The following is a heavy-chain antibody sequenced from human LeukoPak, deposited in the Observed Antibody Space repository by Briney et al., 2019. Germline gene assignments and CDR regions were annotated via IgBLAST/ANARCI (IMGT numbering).Heavy chain of an antibody. CDR1: GFTFTAYG. J-gene: IGHJ4*02. D-gene: IGHD4-4*01. Sequence: PGGSLRLSCAASGFTFTAYGMHWVRQAPGKGLEWLAVISFDGSGQYYADSVKGRFTISRDDSKNMLCLQMNSLRVEDTAVYYCARDLNLGTTDSYWGQGTLVTISS. CDR3: ARDLNLGTTDSY. CDR2: ISFDGSGQ. V-gene: IGHV3-30*03.